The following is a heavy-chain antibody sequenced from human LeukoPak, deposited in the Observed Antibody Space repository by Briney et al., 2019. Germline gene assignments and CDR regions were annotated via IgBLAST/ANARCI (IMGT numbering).Heavy chain of an antibody. J-gene: IGHJ3*01. V-gene: IGHV1-8*02. CDR1: GYSFTSYY. CDR3: ARVNSLGFGELYL. D-gene: IGHD3-10*01. CDR2: MNPNSGNT. Sequence: ASVRVSCKASGYSFTSYYMHWVRQAPGQGLEWMGWMNPNSGNTGYAQKFLGRVTMTRDSSISKAYMERSSLISEDTAVYYCARVNSLGFGELYLWGQGTMVTVSS.